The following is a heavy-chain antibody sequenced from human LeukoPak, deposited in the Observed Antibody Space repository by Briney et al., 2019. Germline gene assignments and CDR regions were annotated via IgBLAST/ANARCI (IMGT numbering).Heavy chain of an antibody. CDR1: GFTFDDYA. D-gene: IGHD3-16*01. V-gene: IGHV3-9*01. Sequence: GGSLRLSCAASGFTFDDYAMHWVRQAPGKGLEWVSGISWNSGSIGYADSVKGRFTISRDNSKNTLYLQMSSLRAEDTAVYYCAKDEVLITFGGRFDWGQGTLVTVSS. CDR2: ISWNSGSI. CDR3: AKDEVLITFGGRFD. J-gene: IGHJ4*02.